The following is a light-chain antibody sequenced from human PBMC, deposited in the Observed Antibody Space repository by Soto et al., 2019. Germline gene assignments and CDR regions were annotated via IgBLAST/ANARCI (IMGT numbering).Light chain of an antibody. J-gene: IGKJ1*01. CDR3: QQSHSTPWT. V-gene: IGKV1-39*01. CDR2: GAS. CDR1: QTITTY. Sequence: DIQMTQSPSSLSASVGDRVTITCRASQTITTYLNWYQQKPGKAPKLLIYGASSLQSGVPSRFTGSGSGTDFILTISSLQPEDSATYYCQQSHSTPWTFGQGTKVEIK.